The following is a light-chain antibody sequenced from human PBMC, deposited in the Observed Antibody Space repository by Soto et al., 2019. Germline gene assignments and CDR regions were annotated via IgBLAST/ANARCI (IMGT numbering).Light chain of an antibody. CDR1: QSISSW. V-gene: IGKV1-5*03. J-gene: IGKJ1*01. Sequence: DVPLIQTPSTLSASVGDRVTITCRASQSISSWLAWYQQKPGTAPKLLIYKASTLQRGVPSRFSGSGSGTEFTLTISSLQPDDSATYYCQQYNDNWTFGQGTKV. CDR2: KAS. CDR3: QQYNDNWT.